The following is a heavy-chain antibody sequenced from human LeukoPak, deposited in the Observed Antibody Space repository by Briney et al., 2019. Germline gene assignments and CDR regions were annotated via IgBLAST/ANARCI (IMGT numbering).Heavy chain of an antibody. J-gene: IGHJ4*02. D-gene: IGHD4-17*01. CDR3: ARDQYGDYGGYYFDY. CDR2: INNVGSHI. V-gene: IGHV3-21*01. Sequence: PGGSLRLSCAASGFTLSSSAMNWVRQAPGKGLEWVSSINNVGSHIYYAGSVKGRFTISRDNTKNSLYLQMNSLRAEDTAVYYCARDQYGDYGGYYFDYWGQGTLVTVSS. CDR1: GFTLSSSA.